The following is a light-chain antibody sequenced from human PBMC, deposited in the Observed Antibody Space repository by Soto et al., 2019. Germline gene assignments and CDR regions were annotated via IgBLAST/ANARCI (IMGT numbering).Light chain of an antibody. Sequence: EVVLTQSPATLSLSPGERDTLSCTASQSISTYLTWYQHKPGQAPRLLIYDASRRAPGIPARFSGSGSGTDFTLTISSLEPEDFAVYYCQQRRNWPPLTFGGGTKVEIK. CDR1: QSISTY. CDR3: QQRRNWPPLT. V-gene: IGKV3-11*01. CDR2: DAS. J-gene: IGKJ4*01.